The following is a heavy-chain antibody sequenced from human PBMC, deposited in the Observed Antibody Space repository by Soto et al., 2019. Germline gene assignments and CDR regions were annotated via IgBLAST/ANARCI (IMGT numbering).Heavy chain of an antibody. CDR3: ARYRYDYVWGSYRYRSGGFDY. Sequence: APGKGREVVSGIYSGGSTYYADSVKGRFTISRDNSKSTLYLQINSLRAEDTAVYYCARYRYDYVWGSYRYRSGGFDYWGQGTMVTISS. V-gene: IGHV3-53*01. D-gene: IGHD3-16*02. J-gene: IGHJ4*02. CDR2: IYSGGST.